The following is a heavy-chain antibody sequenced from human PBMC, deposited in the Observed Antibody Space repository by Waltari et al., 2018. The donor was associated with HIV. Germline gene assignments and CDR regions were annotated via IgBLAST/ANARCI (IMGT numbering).Heavy chain of an antibody. D-gene: IGHD2-2*02. CDR3: ASPSIRAGMDV. V-gene: IGHV3-7*01. J-gene: IGHJ6*02. CDR2: IKQDGSEK. Sequence: EVQLVESGGGLVQPGGSLRLSCAASVFTFSNFWMSWVRQAPGKGLEWVANIKQDGSEKYYVDSVKGRFTISRDNAKNSLYLQMNSLRAEDTAVYYCASPSIRAGMDVWGQGTTVTVSS. CDR1: VFTFSNFW.